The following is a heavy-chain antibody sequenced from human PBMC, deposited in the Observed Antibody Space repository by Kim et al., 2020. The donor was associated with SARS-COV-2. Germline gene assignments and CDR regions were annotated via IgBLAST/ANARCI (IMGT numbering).Heavy chain of an antibody. J-gene: IGHJ6*02. V-gene: IGHV4-34*01. CDR1: GGSFSGYY. Sequence: SETLSLTCAVYGGSFSGYYWSWIRQPPGKGLEWIGEINHSGSTNYNPSLKSRVTISVDTSKDQFSLKLSSVTAADTAVYYCARGNRYVDWLLYGMDVWGQETTVTVSS. CDR2: INHSGST. D-gene: IGHD3-9*01. CDR3: ARGNRYVDWLLYGMDV.